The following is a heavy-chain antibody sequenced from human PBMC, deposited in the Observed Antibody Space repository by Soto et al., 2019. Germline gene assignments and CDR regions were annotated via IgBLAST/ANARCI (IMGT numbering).Heavy chain of an antibody. D-gene: IGHD5-18*01. Sequence: PGGSLRLSCAASGFTFSSYGMHWVRQAPGKGLEWVAVISYDGSNKYYADSVKGRFTIPRDNSKNTLYLQMNSLRAEDTAVYYCAKRGYGRYNWFDPWGQGTLVTVSS. J-gene: IGHJ5*02. V-gene: IGHV3-30*18. CDR1: GFTFSSYG. CDR3: AKRGYGRYNWFDP. CDR2: ISYDGSNK.